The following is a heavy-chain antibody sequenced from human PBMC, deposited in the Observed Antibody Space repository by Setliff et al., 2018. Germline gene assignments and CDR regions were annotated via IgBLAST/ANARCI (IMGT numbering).Heavy chain of an antibody. CDR2: ISFDGNNK. CDR3: ARPGLPLRYYYGMDV. Sequence: PGGSLRLSCTASGFTFSSYALHWVRQAPGKGLEWVAVISFDGNNKYYGDFVKGRFTISRDNSKNTQYLQMNSLRPEDTAVYYCARPGLPLRYYYGMDVWGQGTTVTVSS. J-gene: IGHJ6*02. V-gene: IGHV3-30-3*01. CDR1: GFTFSSYA.